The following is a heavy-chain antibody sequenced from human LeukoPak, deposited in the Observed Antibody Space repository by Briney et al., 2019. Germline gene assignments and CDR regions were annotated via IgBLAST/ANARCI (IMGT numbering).Heavy chain of an antibody. D-gene: IGHD5-18*01. CDR2: INHSGST. CDR3: AREERGYSYGYYYYYYMDV. V-gene: IGHV4-34*01. J-gene: IGHJ6*03. Sequence: PSETLSLTCAVYGGSFSGYYWSWIRQPPGKGLEWIGEINHSGSTNYNPSLKSRVTISVDTSKNQFSLKLSSVTAADTAVYYCAREERGYSYGYYYYYYMDVWGKGTTVTISS. CDR1: GGSFSGYY.